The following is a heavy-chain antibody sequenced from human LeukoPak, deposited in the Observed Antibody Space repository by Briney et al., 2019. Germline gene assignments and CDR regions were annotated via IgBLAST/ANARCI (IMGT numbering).Heavy chain of an antibody. CDR1: GGTFSSYA. D-gene: IGHD6-19*01. J-gene: IGHJ4*02. CDR3: ARSYLAGTGYYFDY. CDR2: IIPIFGTA. Sequence: GASVKVSCKASGGTFSSYAINWVRQAPGQGLEWMGGIIPIFGTANYAQKFQGRVTITADKSTSTAYMELSSLRSEDTAVYYCARSYLAGTGYYFDYWGQGTLVTVSS. V-gene: IGHV1-69*06.